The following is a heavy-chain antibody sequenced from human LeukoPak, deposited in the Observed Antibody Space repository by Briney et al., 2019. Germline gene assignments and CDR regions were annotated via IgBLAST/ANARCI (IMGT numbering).Heavy chain of an antibody. CDR1: GYTFTSYD. J-gene: IGHJ3*02. Sequence: GASVTVSCKASGYTFTSYDINWVRQAAGQGLEWMGWMNPNSGNTVSAQKFQGRVTMTRNTSISTANMELSSLRSEDTAVYYCARPRLGKWLYPPDDAFDIWGQGTMVTVSS. CDR3: ARPRLGKWLYPPDDAFDI. D-gene: IGHD3-16*01. V-gene: IGHV1-8*01. CDR2: MNPNSGNT.